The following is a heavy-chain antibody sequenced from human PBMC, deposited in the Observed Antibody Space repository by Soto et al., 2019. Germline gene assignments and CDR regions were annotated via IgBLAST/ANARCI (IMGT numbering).Heavy chain of an antibody. D-gene: IGHD3-22*01. CDR2: ISSSSSYI. V-gene: IGHV3-21*01. Sequence: GGSLRLSCAASGFTFSSYSMNWVRQAPGKGLEWVSSISSSSSYIYYADSVKGRFTISRDNAKNSLYLQMNSLRAEDTAVYYCARDRMYYYDSSGYQGFDYWGQGTLVTVSS. J-gene: IGHJ4*02. CDR3: ARDRMYYYDSSGYQGFDY. CDR1: GFTFSSYS.